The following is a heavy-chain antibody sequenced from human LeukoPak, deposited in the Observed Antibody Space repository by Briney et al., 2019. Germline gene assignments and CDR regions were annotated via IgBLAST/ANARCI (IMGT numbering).Heavy chain of an antibody. CDR3: ARLGPMVRLDAFDI. CDR1: GYTFTSYG. CDR2: INPNSGGT. D-gene: IGHD3-10*01. V-gene: IGHV1-2*02. J-gene: IGHJ3*02. Sequence: GASVKVSCKASGYTFTSYGISWVRQAPGQGLEWMGWINPNSGGTNYAQKFQGRVTMTRDTSISTAYMELSRLRSDDTAVYYCARLGPMVRLDAFDIWGQGTMVTVSS.